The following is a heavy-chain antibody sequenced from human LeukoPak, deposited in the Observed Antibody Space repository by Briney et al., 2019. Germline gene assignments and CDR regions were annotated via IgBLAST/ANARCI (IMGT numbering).Heavy chain of an antibody. D-gene: IGHD6-19*01. J-gene: IGHJ1*01. CDR1: GFTLSSYA. Sequence: GGSLRLSCAASGFTLSSYAMSWVRQAPGKGLEWVSAISGSGGSTYYADSVKGRFTISRDNSKNTLYLQMNSLRAEDTAVYYCAKWLVGRYFQHWGQGTLVAVCS. CDR2: ISGSGGST. V-gene: IGHV3-23*01. CDR3: AKWLVGRYFQH.